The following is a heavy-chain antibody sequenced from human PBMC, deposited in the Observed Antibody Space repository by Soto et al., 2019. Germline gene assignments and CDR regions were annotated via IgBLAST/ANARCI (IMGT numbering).Heavy chain of an antibody. J-gene: IGHJ3*02. V-gene: IGHV4-30-2*01. D-gene: IGHD3-22*01. CDR3: ARDLADYYDDSNTPYNAFDI. CDR2: MYHSGST. Sequence: SETLSLTCAVSGGSISSGGYSWSWIRQPPGKGLGWIGYMYHSGSTYYNPSLKSRVTISIDRSKNQFSLKLSSVTAADTAVYYCARDLADYYDDSNTPYNAFDIWGQGTMVTVSS. CDR1: GGSISSGGYS.